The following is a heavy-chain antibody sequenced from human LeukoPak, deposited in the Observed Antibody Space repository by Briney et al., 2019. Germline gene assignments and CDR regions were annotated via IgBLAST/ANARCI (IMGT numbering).Heavy chain of an antibody. Sequence: PGGSLRLSCAASGFTFSSYWMHWVRQAPGKGLVWVSRINSDGSSTSYADSVKGRFTISRDNAKNTLYLQMNSLRAQDTGVYYCARERHEAPYYYHYYMEVSGKGTTVTVSS. J-gene: IGHJ6*03. CDR2: INSDGSST. V-gene: IGHV3-74*01. CDR1: GFTFSSYW. CDR3: ARERHEAPYYYHYYMEV.